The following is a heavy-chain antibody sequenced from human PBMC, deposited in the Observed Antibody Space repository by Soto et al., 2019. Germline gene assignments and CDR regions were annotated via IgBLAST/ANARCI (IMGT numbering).Heavy chain of an antibody. J-gene: IGHJ4*02. Sequence: EVQLVETGGGLVQPGGSLRLSCAASGFTVSGNYMSWVRQAPGKGLEWVSVIYNGGGTYYADSMKGRFTISRDNSKNTLDLQVNIQGAKDMAVYYCASKRGSSYDYWGQGTLVTVSS. CDR1: GFTVSGNY. D-gene: IGHD6-6*01. CDR3: ASKRGSSYDY. CDR2: IYNGGGT. V-gene: IGHV3-53*02.